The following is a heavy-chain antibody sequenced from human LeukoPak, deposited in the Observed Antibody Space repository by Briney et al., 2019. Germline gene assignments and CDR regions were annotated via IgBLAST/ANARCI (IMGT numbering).Heavy chain of an antibody. D-gene: IGHD3-22*01. V-gene: IGHV3-13*04. Sequence: GGSLRLSCAASGFSFSSYDMHWVRQATGKGLEWVSAIGTAGDTYYPGSVKGRFTISRENAKNSLYLQMNSLRAGDTAVYYCARGYSYYDGSGYYYGYWYFDLWGRGTLVTVSS. CDR2: IGTAGDT. CDR1: GFSFSSYD. CDR3: ARGYSYYDGSGYYYGYWYFDL. J-gene: IGHJ2*01.